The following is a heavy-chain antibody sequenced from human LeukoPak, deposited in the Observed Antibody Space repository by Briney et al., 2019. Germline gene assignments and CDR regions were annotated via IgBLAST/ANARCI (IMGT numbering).Heavy chain of an antibody. Sequence: PGGSLRLSCAASGFTFDDYAMFWVRQVPGKGLEWVSGISWNSATIGYADSVKGRFTISRDNAKNSVYLQMNSLRAEDMAWYYCAKGATYCSTTNCYISDYFDYWGQGILVTVSS. D-gene: IGHD2-2*02. V-gene: IGHV3-9*03. J-gene: IGHJ4*02. CDR2: ISWNSATI. CDR3: AKGATYCSTTNCYISDYFDY. CDR1: GFTFDDYA.